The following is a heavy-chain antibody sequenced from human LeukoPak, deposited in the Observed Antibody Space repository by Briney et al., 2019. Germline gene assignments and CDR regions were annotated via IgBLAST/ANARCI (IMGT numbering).Heavy chain of an antibody. CDR3: AKSGSSYGYYDY. CDR2: INSDGSST. V-gene: IGHV3-74*01. Sequence: PGGSLRLSCAASGFTFSSYWMHWVRQVPGKGLVWVSRINSDGSSTSYADSVKGRFTISRDNAKNTLYLQMNSLRAEDTAVYYCAKSGSSYGYYDYWGQGTLVTASS. CDR1: GFTFSSYW. J-gene: IGHJ4*02. D-gene: IGHD5-18*01.